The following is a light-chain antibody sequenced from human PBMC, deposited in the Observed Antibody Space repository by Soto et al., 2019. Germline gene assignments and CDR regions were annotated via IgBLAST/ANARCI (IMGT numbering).Light chain of an antibody. Sequence: EIVMTQSPATLSVSPGDRATLSCRASQSISSWLAWYQQKPGKAPKLLIYDASSLESEVPSRFSGSGSGTEFTLTISSLQPDDFATYYCQQYNSYPWTFGQGTKVDIK. CDR1: QSISSW. CDR3: QQYNSYPWT. CDR2: DAS. J-gene: IGKJ1*01. V-gene: IGKV1-5*01.